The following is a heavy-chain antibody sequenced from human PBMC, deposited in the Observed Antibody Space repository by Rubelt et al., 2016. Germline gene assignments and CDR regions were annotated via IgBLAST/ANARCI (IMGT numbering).Heavy chain of an antibody. CDR1: GYTFTSYD. CDR3: ASLRNAFDI. CDR2: MNPDSGNK. V-gene: IGHV1-8*01. J-gene: IGHJ3*02. Sequence: QVQLVQSGAEVKKPGSSVKVSCKASGYTFTSYDINWVRQATGQGLEWMGWMNPDSGNKGNEQKFQGRVTMTRNRSISTAYMELSSLRSEDTAVYYCASLRNAFDIWGQGTMVTVSS.